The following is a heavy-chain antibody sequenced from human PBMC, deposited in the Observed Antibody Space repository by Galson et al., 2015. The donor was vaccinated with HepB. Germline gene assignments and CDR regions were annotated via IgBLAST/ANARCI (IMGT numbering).Heavy chain of an antibody. V-gene: IGHV1-69*04. CDR1: GGTFSSYT. Sequence: SVKVSCKASGGTFSSYTISWVRQAPGQGLEWMGRITPILGIANYAQKFQGRVTITADKSTSTAYMELSSLRSEDTAVYYCARDLYDYGPYFDLWGRGTLVTVSS. D-gene: IGHD5/OR15-5a*01. J-gene: IGHJ2*01. CDR2: ITPILGIA. CDR3: ARDLYDYGPYFDL.